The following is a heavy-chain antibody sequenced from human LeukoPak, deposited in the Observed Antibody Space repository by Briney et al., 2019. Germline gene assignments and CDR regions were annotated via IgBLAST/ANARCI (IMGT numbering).Heavy chain of an antibody. J-gene: IGHJ4*02. CDR1: GGSISSFY. CDR3: ARHVIDAPWSGYPLDY. D-gene: IGHD3-3*01. Sequence: SETLSLTCTVSGGSISSFYWSWIRQPPGKGLEWIGYIYYSGSTKYNPSLKSRVTISVHTSKNQFSLKLSSVTAADTAVYYCARHVIDAPWSGYPLDYWGQGTLVTVSS. V-gene: IGHV4-59*08. CDR2: IYYSGST.